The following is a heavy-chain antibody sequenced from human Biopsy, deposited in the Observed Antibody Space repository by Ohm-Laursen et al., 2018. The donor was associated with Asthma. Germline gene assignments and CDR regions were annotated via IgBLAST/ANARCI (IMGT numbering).Heavy chain of an antibody. CDR2: INPSGGST. V-gene: IGHV1-46*01. Sequence: ASVKVSCKASGYTFTSYYMHWVRQAPGQGLEWMGIINPSGGSTSYAQKFQGRVTITADESTSTAYMELSSLRSEDTAVYYCARGGGAHFQHWGQGTLVTVSS. CDR1: GYTFTSYY. CDR3: ARGGGAHFQH. J-gene: IGHJ1*01. D-gene: IGHD2-21*01.